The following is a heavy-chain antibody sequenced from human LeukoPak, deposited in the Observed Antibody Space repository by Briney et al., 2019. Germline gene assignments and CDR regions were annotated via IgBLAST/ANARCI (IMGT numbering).Heavy chain of an antibody. CDR3: ARYSYRSSTSWACGFDP. J-gene: IGHJ5*02. CDR2: IYHSGNT. Sequence: PSETLSLTCAVSGYSISSGYYWGWIRQPPGKGLEWIGSIYHSGNTYYNPSLKSRVTISVATSTHQFSLKLSSVTAADTAVYYCARYSYRSSTSWACGFDPWGQGTLVTVSS. V-gene: IGHV4-38-2*01. CDR1: GYSISSGYY. D-gene: IGHD2-2*01.